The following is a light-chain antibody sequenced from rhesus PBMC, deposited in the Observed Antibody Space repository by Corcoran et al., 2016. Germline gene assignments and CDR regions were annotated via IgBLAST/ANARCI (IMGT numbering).Light chain of an antibody. Sequence: DIQMTQSPSSLSASVGDTVTITCRASQSISSWLAWYQQKPGKAPKFLIYKASSLQSGVPSRFGGSGSGTDVTLNISSLQSEDVATYYCQQYSSSPYSFGQGTKVEIK. CDR2: KAS. J-gene: IGKJ2*01. V-gene: IGKV1-22*01. CDR1: QSISSW. CDR3: QQYSSSPYS.